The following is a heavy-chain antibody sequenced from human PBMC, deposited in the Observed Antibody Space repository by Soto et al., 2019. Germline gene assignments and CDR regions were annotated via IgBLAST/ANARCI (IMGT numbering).Heavy chain of an antibody. CDR1: GYTFTSYG. CDR3: ARGLEDVVVVAATIGPVLGY. J-gene: IGHJ4*02. Sequence: QVPLVQSGAEVKKPGASVKVSCKASGYTFTSYGISWVRQAPGQGLEWMGWISAYNGNTNYAQKLQGRVTMTTDTSTSTAYMELRSLRSDDTAVYYCARGLEDVVVVAATIGPVLGYWGQGTLVTVSS. CDR2: ISAYNGNT. D-gene: IGHD2-15*01. V-gene: IGHV1-18*01.